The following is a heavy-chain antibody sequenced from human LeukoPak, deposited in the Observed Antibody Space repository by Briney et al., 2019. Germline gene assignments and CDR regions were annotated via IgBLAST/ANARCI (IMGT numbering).Heavy chain of an antibody. J-gene: IGHJ4*02. V-gene: IGHV3-23*01. D-gene: IGHD3-22*01. CDR2: ISGSGGST. CDR3: AKLAVTYYYDSSGYYYPNLFDY. CDR1: GFTFSSYA. Sequence: GGSLRLSCAASGFTFSSYAMSWVRQAPGKGLEWVSAISGSGGSTYYADSVKGRFTISRDNSKNTLYLQMNSLRAEDTAVYYCAKLAVTYYYDSSGYYYPNLFDYWGQGTLVTVSS.